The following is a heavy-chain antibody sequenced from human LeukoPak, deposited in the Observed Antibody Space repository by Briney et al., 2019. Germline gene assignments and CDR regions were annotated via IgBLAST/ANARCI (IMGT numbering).Heavy chain of an antibody. Sequence: PSETLSLTCTVSGYSINNGYYWGWIRQPPGKGLEWIGSIYHSGSTYYNSSLKSRVTISVDTSKNQFSLKLSSVTAADMAVYFCARQFLVGSTFHAFDLWGQGTRVTVSS. V-gene: IGHV4-38-2*02. CDR2: IYHSGST. J-gene: IGHJ3*01. D-gene: IGHD1-26*01. CDR3: ARQFLVGSTFHAFDL. CDR1: GYSINNGYY.